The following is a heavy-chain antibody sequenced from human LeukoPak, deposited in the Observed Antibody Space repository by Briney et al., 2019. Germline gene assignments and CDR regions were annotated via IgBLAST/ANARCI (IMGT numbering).Heavy chain of an antibody. CDR3: ASHYDYVWGSYRYTPDY. D-gene: IGHD3-16*02. CDR1: GGSISSSSYY. V-gene: IGHV4-39*01. Sequence: SETLSLTCTVSGGSISSSSYYWGWIRQPPGKGLEWIGSIYYSGSTYYNPSLKSRVTISVDTSKNQFSLKLSSVTAADTAVYYCASHYDYVWGSYRYTPDYWGQGTPVTVSS. J-gene: IGHJ4*02. CDR2: IYYSGST.